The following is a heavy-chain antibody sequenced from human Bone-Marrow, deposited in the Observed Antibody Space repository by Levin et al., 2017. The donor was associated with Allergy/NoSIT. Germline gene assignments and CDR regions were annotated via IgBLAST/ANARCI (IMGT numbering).Heavy chain of an antibody. CDR1: GFTFSNYG. V-gene: IGHV3-33*01. CDR3: ARDAFITMVRGYLDY. Sequence: GGSLRLSCAASGFTFSNYGMHWVRQAPGKGLELVAVIWYDGSNKNYAESVKGRFTISRDNSRNTLYLQMNSLRAEDTALYYCARDAFITMVRGYLDYWGQGALVTVSS. CDR2: IWYDGSNK. D-gene: IGHD3-10*01. J-gene: IGHJ4*02.